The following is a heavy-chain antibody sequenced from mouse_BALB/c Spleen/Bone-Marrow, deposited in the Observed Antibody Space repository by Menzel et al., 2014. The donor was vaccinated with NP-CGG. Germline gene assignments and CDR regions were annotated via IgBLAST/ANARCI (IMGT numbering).Heavy chain of an antibody. J-gene: IGHJ4*01. Sequence: EVHLVESGGGLVKPGGSLKLSCAASGFTFSSYAMSWVRQTPEKRLEWVATISSGGSYTYYPDSVKGRFTISRDNAKNTLYLQMSSLKSEDTAMYYCARDRYYGYAMDYWGQGTSVTVSS. CDR3: ARDRYYGYAMDY. V-gene: IGHV5-6-4*01. D-gene: IGHD1-1*01. CDR1: GFTFSSYA. CDR2: ISSGGSYT.